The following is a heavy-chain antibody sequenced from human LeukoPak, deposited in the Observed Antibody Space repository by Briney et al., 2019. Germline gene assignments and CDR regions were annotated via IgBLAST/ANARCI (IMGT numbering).Heavy chain of an antibody. V-gene: IGHV4-34*01. D-gene: IGHD3-22*01. CDR3: ASEAADYDSSGYYEL. CDR1: GGSFSGYY. CDR2: INHSGST. Sequence: SETLSLTCAVYGGSFSGYYWSWIRQPPGKGLEWIGEINHSGSTNYNPSLKSRVTISVDTSKNQFSLKLSSVTAADTAVYYCASEAADYDSSGYYELWGQGTLVTVSS. J-gene: IGHJ4*02.